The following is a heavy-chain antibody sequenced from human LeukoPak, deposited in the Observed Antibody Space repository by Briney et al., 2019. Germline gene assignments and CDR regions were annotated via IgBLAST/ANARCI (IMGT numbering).Heavy chain of an antibody. Sequence: GGSLRLSCAASGFTFSSYWMSWVRQAPGKGLEWVANIKQDGSEKYYVDSVKGRFTISRDNAKNSLYLQMNSLRAEDTAVYYCTLVTGLTYYYYYAMDVWGQGTTVTVSS. CDR3: TLVTGLTYYYYYAMDV. D-gene: IGHD5-18*01. CDR1: GFTFSSYW. V-gene: IGHV3-7*01. CDR2: IKQDGSEK. J-gene: IGHJ6*02.